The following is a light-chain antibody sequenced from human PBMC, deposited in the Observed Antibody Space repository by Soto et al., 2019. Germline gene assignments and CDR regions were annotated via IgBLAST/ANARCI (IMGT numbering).Light chain of an antibody. CDR3: QKCGIAPFP. J-gene: IGKJ4*01. V-gene: IGKV1-27*01. Sequence: DIQMTQSPSSLSASVGDRVTITCRASQGISNYLAWYQQKPGKVPKLLIYAASTLQSGVPSRFSVSGSGTHFTLTISSLQPEDVATYYCQKCGIAPFPVGGGPKVELK. CDR1: QGISNY. CDR2: AAS.